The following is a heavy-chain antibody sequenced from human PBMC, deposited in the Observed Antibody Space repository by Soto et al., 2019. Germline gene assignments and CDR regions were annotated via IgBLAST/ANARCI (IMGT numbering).Heavy chain of an antibody. Sequence: QVQLVQSGAEVKKPGASVNISCKASGNTFNTSALHWVRQAPGQRLQWLGWINAENGKTRYSQNFQGRVTITRETSASTAYLELCSLRSEDTALYYCSTAGSGWYVLASWGQGTLVTVSS. J-gene: IGHJ5*02. CDR1: GNTFNTSA. CDR3: STAGSGWYVLAS. D-gene: IGHD6-19*01. CDR2: INAENGKT. V-gene: IGHV1-3*01.